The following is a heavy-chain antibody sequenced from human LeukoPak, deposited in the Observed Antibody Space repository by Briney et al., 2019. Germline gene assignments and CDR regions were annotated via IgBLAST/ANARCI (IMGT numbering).Heavy chain of an antibody. CDR1: GFTFSSYA. J-gene: IGHJ3*02. V-gene: IGHV3-23*01. Sequence: GGSLRLSCAASGFTFSSYAMSWVRQAPGKGLEWVPAISGSGGSTYYADSVKGRFTISRDNSKNTLYLQMNSLRAEDTAVYYCAKQGYYYDSSPTDAFDIWGQGTMVTVSS. CDR2: ISGSGGST. CDR3: AKQGYYYDSSPTDAFDI. D-gene: IGHD3-22*01.